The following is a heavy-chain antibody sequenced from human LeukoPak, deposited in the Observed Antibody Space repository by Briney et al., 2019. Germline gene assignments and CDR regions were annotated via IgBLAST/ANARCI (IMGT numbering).Heavy chain of an antibody. J-gene: IGHJ4*02. Sequence: PGGSLRLSCAASGFALSSHWMTWVRQVPGKGLEWVSVISGSGDNTYYADSVKGRFTISRDNSKNMLYLQMNSLRAEDTAVYYCAKWKYSNSGIDDYWGQGTLVTVSS. CDR3: AKWKYSNSGIDDY. CDR2: ISGSGDNT. D-gene: IGHD6-6*01. V-gene: IGHV3-23*01. CDR1: GFALSSHW.